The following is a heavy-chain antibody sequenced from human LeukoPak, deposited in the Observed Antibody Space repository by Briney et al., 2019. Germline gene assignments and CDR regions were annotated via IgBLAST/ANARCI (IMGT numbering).Heavy chain of an antibody. CDR1: GYTFTSYD. V-gene: IGHV1-8*01. J-gene: IGHJ5*02. CDR2: MNPNSGNT. CDR3: ARVPTYDFWSGYYTYNWFDP. D-gene: IGHD3-3*01. Sequence: APVKVSCKASGYTFTSYDINWVRQATGQGLEWMGWMNPNSGNTGYAQKFQGRVTMTRNTSISTAYMELSSLRPEDTAVYYCARVPTYDFWSGYYTYNWFDPWGQGTLVTVSS.